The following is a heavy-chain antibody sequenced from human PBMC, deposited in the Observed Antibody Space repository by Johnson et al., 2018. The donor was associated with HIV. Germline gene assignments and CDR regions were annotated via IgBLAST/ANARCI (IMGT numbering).Heavy chain of an antibody. Sequence: VQLVESGGGLVQPGGSLRLSCAASGFTVSSNYMSWVRQAPGKGLEWVSVIYSGGSTYYADSVKGRFTISRDNSKNTLSLQMNSLRAEDTAVYYCAKGSPYYYDGSDYHKAFDIWGQGTMVTVSS. CDR3: AKGSPYYYDGSDYHKAFDI. J-gene: IGHJ3*02. V-gene: IGHV3-66*01. D-gene: IGHD3-22*01. CDR2: IYSGGST. CDR1: GFTVSSNY.